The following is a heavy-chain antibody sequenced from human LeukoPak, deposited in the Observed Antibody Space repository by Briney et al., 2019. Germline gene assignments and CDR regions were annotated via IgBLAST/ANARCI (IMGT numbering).Heavy chain of an antibody. V-gene: IGHV3-23*01. J-gene: IGHJ4*02. CDR1: GFTFSSYA. CDR2: ISGSGGST. CDR3: ATDSYGSGSYNDS. Sequence: PGGSLRLSCAASGFTFSSYAMSWVRQAPGKGLEWFSAISGSGGSTYYADSVKGRFTISRDKSKNTPYLQMNSLRAEDTAVYYCATDSYGSGSYNDSWGQGTLVTVSS. D-gene: IGHD3-10*01.